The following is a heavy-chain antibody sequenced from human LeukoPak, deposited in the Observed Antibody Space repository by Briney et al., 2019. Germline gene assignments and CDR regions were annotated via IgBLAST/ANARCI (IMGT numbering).Heavy chain of an antibody. Sequence: SETLSLTCTVSGGSISSYHLHGFRQPPGKGLEWIGYIYNSGSTNYNPSLKSRVTISLDTSKNQFSLNLSSVTAADTAVYYCARGVAAVGGYWGQGTLVTVSS. D-gene: IGHD3-16*01. CDR3: ARGVAAVGGY. CDR1: GGSISSYH. J-gene: IGHJ4*02. CDR2: IYNSGST. V-gene: IGHV4-59*01.